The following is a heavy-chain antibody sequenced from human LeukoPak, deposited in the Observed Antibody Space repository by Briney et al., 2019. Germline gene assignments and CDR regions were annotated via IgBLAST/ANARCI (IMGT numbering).Heavy chain of an antibody. CDR1: GYTFTAYY. Sequence: ASVTVSCKTSGYTFTAYYVHWVRQAPGQGLEWMGRINSKSGDTRFAQKFQGRVTLTSDTSTNTAYMEVSSLTSDDAATYYCAREFGLATVTNGGISRVHYFDYWGQGTLVTVSS. J-gene: IGHJ4*02. CDR3: AREFGLATVTNGGISRVHYFDY. V-gene: IGHV1-2*06. D-gene: IGHD4-17*01. CDR2: INSKSGDT.